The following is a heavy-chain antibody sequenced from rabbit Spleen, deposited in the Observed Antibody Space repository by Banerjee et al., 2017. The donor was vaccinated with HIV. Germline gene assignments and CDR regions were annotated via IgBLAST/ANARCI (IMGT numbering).Heavy chain of an antibody. CDR1: GFSFSSSYY. CDR2: IYAGDGST. CDR3: ARSLGYSYAHALDL. Sequence: QSLEESGGDLVKPGASLTLTCTASGFSFSSSYYMCWVRQAPGKGLDLIGCIYAGDGSTDYTNWVNGRFTISKTSSTVDLKMTSLTAADTATYFCARSLGYSYAHALDLWGQGTLVTVS. J-gene: IGHJ3*01. V-gene: IGHV1S40*01. D-gene: IGHD6-1*01.